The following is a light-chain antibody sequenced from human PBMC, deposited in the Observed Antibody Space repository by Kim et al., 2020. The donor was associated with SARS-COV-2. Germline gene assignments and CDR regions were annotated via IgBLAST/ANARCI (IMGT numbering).Light chain of an antibody. CDR1: SSNIGAGYD. V-gene: IGLV1-40*01. J-gene: IGLJ1*01. CDR2: GNS. Sequence: VTITCTGSSSNIGAGYDVHWYQQLPGTAPKLLIYGNSNRPSGVPDRFSGSKSGTSASLAITGLQAEDEAYYYCQSYDSSLSAYVFGTGTKVTVL. CDR3: QSYDSSLSAYV.